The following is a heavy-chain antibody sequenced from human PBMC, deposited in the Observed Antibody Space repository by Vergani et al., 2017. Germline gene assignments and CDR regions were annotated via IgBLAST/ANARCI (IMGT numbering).Heavy chain of an antibody. CDR1: GGSFSNSGYY. J-gene: IGHJ4*02. CDR3: ASRLSYDSSGYD. CDR2: IHYSGST. V-gene: IGHV4-39*01. Sequence: QLQLQESGPGLVKPSETLSLTCTVSGGSFSNSGYYWGWIRQPPGKGLEWIGSIHYSGSTYYNPSLESRLTISVDTSKNQFSLKLSSVTAADTAVYFCASRLSYDSSGYDWGQGTLVTVSS. D-gene: IGHD3-22*01.